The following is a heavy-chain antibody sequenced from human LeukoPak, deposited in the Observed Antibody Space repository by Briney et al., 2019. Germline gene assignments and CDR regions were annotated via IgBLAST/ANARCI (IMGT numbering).Heavy chain of an antibody. D-gene: IGHD5-12*01. V-gene: IGHV3-21*06. CDR3: SRDRLGGLDL. CDR2: ISTMSNYI. J-gene: IGHJ5*02. Sequence: GGSLRLSCAASGFDFSTYAINWVRQAPGKGLEWVSSISTMSNYIFYGDSVKGRFTISRDNAKNSVYLQMNSLRPDDTAVYYCSRDRLGGLDLWGQGTLITVSS. CDR1: GFDFSTYA.